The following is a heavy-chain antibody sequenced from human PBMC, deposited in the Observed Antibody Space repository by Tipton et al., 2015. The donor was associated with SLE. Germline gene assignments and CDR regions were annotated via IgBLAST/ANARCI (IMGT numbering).Heavy chain of an antibody. D-gene: IGHD4-17*01. CDR2: IRYDGSNK. V-gene: IGHV3-30*02. Sequence: GSLRLSCAASGFTFSSYGMHWVRQAPGKGLEWVAFIRYDGSNKYYADSVKGRFTISRDNSKNTLYLQMNSLRAEDTAVYYCAKDRGLDYGDYGWYFDLWGRGTLVTVSS. CDR3: AKDRGLDYGDYGWYFDL. J-gene: IGHJ2*01. CDR1: GFTFSSYG.